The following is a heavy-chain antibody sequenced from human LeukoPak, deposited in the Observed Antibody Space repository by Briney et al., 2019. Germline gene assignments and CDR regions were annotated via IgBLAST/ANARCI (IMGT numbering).Heavy chain of an antibody. D-gene: IGHD3-22*01. CDR1: GGSINSGDFY. V-gene: IGHV4-30-4*08. Sequence: SETLSLTCTVSGGSINSGDFYWSWIRQPPGKGLEWIGYIYYSGSTYYNPSLKSRVTISVDTSKNQFSLRLSSVTAADTAVYYCARDKVVSADNWFDPWGQGTLVTVSS. CDR2: IYYSGST. CDR3: ARDKVVSADNWFDP. J-gene: IGHJ5*02.